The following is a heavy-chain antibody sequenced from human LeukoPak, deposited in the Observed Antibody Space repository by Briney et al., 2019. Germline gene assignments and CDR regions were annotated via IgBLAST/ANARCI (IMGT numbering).Heavy chain of an antibody. J-gene: IGHJ4*02. V-gene: IGHV1-2*02. CDR1: GYTFTGYY. CDR2: INPNSGGT. CDR3: ARARVTVTTNVAADY. D-gene: IGHD4-17*01. Sequence: GASVKVSCKASGYTFTGYYMHWVRQAPGQGLEWMGWINPNSGGTNYAQKFQGRVTMTRDTSISTAYMELGRLRSDDTAVYYCARARVTVTTNVAADYWGQGTLVTVSS.